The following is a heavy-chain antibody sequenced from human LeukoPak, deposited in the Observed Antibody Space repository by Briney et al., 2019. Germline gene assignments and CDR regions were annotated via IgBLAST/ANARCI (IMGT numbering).Heavy chain of an antibody. Sequence: ASVKVSCKASGYTFTSYGISWVRQAPGQGLEWMGGIIPIFGTANYAQKFQGRVTITTDESTSTAYMELSSLRSEDTAVYYCVGGKYSSGWYPYFDYWGQGTLVTVSS. D-gene: IGHD6-19*01. V-gene: IGHV1-69*05. J-gene: IGHJ4*02. CDR1: GYTFTSYG. CDR3: VGGKYSSGWYPYFDY. CDR2: IIPIFGTA.